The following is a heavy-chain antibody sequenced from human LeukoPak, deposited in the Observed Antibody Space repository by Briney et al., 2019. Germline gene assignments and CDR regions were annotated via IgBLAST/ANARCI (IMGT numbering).Heavy chain of an antibody. CDR1: GFTFSSYA. D-gene: IGHD3-10*01. J-gene: IGHJ4*02. CDR3: APYPAYYYGSGSFYYFDY. Sequence: GGSLRLSCAASGFTFSSYAMSWVRQAPGKGLEWVSAISGSGGSTYYADSVKGRFTISRDNSKNTLYLQTNSLRAEDTAVYYCAPYPAYYYGSGSFYYFDYWGQGTLVTVSS. V-gene: IGHV3-23*01. CDR2: ISGSGGST.